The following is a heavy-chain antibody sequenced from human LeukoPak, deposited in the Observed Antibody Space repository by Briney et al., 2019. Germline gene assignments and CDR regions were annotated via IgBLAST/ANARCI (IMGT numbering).Heavy chain of an antibody. CDR1: GFTFSDYY. Sequence: GGSLGLSCAASGFTFSDYYMSWIRQAPGKGLEWVAYISSSGDIIYYADFVRGRFTISRDNAKNSLHLQINSLRAEDTAVYYCARDDFGGKFDYWGQGILVTVSS. CDR3: ARDDFGGKFDY. CDR2: ISSSGDII. V-gene: IGHV3-11*01. D-gene: IGHD4-23*01. J-gene: IGHJ4*02.